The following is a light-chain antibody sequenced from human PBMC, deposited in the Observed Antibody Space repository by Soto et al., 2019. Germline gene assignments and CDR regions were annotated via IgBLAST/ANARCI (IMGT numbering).Light chain of an antibody. CDR1: QSISTY. CDR3: QKYNSAPLT. J-gene: IGKJ4*01. Sequence: DIQMTQSPSSLSASVGDRVTITCRASQSISTYLNWYQQKSGNAPKLLIYDVSTLQTGVPSRFSGSGSGTDFTLTISSLQPEDVATYYCQKYNSAPLTFGRGTKVDIK. V-gene: IGKV1-39*01. CDR2: DVS.